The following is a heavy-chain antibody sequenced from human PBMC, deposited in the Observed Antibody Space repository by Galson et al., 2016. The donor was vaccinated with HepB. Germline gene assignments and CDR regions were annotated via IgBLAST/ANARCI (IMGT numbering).Heavy chain of an antibody. Sequence: SVKVSCKASGYTFTDYYMHWVRQAPGQGLEWMGWINPNSGGTNYAQKFQGRVTMTRATSISTAYLDLSRLRSDDPAVYYCARERGIPVAGTLRNWFDPWGQGTLVTVSS. CDR1: GYTFTDYY. CDR2: INPNSGGT. CDR3: ARERGIPVAGTLRNWFDP. V-gene: IGHV1-2*02. J-gene: IGHJ5*02. D-gene: IGHD6-19*01.